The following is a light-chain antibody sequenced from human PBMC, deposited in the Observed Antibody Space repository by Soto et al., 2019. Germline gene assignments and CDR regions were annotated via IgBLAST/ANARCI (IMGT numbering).Light chain of an antibody. CDR2: GAS. J-gene: IGKJ2*01. Sequence: EIVLTQSPGTLSLSPGERATLSCRASQSVSSSYLAWYQQKPGQAPRLLIYGASSRAAGIPDRFSGSGSGTDVTRTISRLEPEEFAVYYCQQYGSSPMYTFGQGTKLEIK. CDR1: QSVSSSY. CDR3: QQYGSSPMYT. V-gene: IGKV3-20*01.